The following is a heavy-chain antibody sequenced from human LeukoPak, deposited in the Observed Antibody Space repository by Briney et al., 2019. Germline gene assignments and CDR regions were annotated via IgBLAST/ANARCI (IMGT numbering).Heavy chain of an antibody. CDR3: ARDGGSYDSSGYYYVF. CDR1: GGTFSSYA. J-gene: IGHJ4*02. Sequence: SVKVSCKASGGTFSSYAISWVRQAPGQGLEWMGRIIPIFGTANYTQKFQGRVTITTDESTSTASMELSSLRSEDTAVYYCARDGGSYDSSGYYYVFWGQGTLVTVSS. V-gene: IGHV1-69*05. CDR2: IIPIFGTA. D-gene: IGHD3-22*01.